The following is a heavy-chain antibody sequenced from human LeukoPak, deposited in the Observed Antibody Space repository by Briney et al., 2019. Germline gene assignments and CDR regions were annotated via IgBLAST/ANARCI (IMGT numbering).Heavy chain of an antibody. Sequence: GASVKVSCKASGYSFTSYAMNWVRQAPGQGLEWMGWINTNTGNPTHAQGFTGRCVFSLDTSVSTAYLQISSLKAEDTAVYSCARVAEYSSGWYDSFDYWGQGTLVTVSS. CDR2: INTNTGNP. J-gene: IGHJ4*02. CDR1: GYSFTSYA. V-gene: IGHV7-4-1*02. D-gene: IGHD6-19*01. CDR3: ARVAEYSSGWYDSFDY.